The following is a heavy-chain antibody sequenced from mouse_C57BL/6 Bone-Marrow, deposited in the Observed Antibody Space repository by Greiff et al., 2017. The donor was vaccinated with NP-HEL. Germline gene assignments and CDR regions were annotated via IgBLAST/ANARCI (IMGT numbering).Heavy chain of an antibody. J-gene: IGHJ2*01. CDR2: ISSGSSTI. Sequence: EVKLVESGGGLVKPGGSLKLSCAASGFTFSDYGMHWVRQAPEKGLEWVAYISSGSSTIYYADTVKGRFTISRDNAKNTLFLQMTSLRSEDTAMYYCARDPYYYGSSYWGSYWGQGTTLTVSS. V-gene: IGHV5-17*01. CDR3: ARDPYYYGSSYWGSY. D-gene: IGHD1-1*01. CDR1: GFTFSDYG.